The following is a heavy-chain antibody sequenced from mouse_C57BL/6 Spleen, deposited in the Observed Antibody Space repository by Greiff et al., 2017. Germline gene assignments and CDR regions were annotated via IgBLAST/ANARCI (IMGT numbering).Heavy chain of an antibody. CDR2: IWSGGST. Sequence: VQLQQSGPGLVQPSQSLSIICTVSGFSLTSYGVHWVRQSPGKGLEWLGVIWSGGSTDYYAAFISRLSISKDNSKSQVFFKMNSLQADDTAIYYCARNFHYYGSSYWYFDVWGTGTTVTVSS. J-gene: IGHJ1*03. CDR3: ARNFHYYGSSYWYFDV. CDR1: GFSLTSYG. V-gene: IGHV2-2*01. D-gene: IGHD1-1*01.